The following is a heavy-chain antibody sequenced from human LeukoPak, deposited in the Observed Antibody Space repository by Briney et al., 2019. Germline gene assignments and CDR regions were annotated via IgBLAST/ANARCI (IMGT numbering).Heavy chain of an antibody. D-gene: IGHD3-22*01. Sequence: ASVKVSCKASGYTFTSYGISWLRQAPGQGLEWMGWISAYNGNTNYAQKLQGRVTITTDTSTSTAYMELRSLRSDDTAVYYCAIENYYDSSGYYRWGQGTLVTVSS. V-gene: IGHV1-18*01. CDR3: AIENYYDSSGYYR. J-gene: IGHJ5*02. CDR1: GYTFTSYG. CDR2: ISAYNGNT.